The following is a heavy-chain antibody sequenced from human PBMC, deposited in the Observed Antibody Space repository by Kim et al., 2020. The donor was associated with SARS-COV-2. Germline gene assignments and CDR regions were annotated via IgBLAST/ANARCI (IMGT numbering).Heavy chain of an antibody. J-gene: IGHJ4*02. CDR1: GFTFSDHY. Sequence: GGSLRLSCAASGFTFSDHYMEWVRQAPGEGLEWVGRTRNKAKSYTTEYAASVKGRFTISRDDSKNSLNLQMNSLKTEDTAVYYCARGRPLGGKYAIDYWGQGTLVTVSS. V-gene: IGHV3-72*01. CDR3: ARGRPLGGKYAIDY. D-gene: IGHD1-26*01. CDR2: TRNKAKSYTT.